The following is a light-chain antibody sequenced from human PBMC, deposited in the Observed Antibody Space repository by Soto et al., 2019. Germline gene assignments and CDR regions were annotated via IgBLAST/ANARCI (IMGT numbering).Light chain of an antibody. J-gene: IGLJ1*01. CDR2: EGS. V-gene: IGLV2-23*01. CDR3: SQYAGIYV. Sequence: QSVLTQPASVSGSPVQSITISCTGTSSDVGSYNLVSWYQQHPGKAHKLMIYEGSKRPSGVSNRFSGSKSGNTASLTISVPEAETGGDYTSSQYAGIYVLGPGTKATVL. CDR1: SSDVGSYNL.